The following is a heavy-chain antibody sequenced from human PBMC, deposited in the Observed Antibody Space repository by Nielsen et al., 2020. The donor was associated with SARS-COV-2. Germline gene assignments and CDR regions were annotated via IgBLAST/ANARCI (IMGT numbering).Heavy chain of an antibody. CDR3: AKENFESTDYGEDAFDI. Sequence: GGSLRLSCAASGFSFNTHAMDWVRQAPGKGLEWVSGISGRGHKSFYADSVKGRFTISRDNSKNTVYQQMHSLRAEDTALYYCAKENFESTDYGEDAFDIWGQGTLVTVSS. J-gene: IGHJ3*02. V-gene: IGHV3-23*01. CDR1: GFSFNTHA. CDR2: ISGRGHKS. D-gene: IGHD4/OR15-4a*01.